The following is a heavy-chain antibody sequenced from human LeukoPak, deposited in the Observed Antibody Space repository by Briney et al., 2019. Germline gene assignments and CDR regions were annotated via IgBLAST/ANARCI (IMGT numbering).Heavy chain of an antibody. V-gene: IGHV3-23*01. D-gene: IGHD2-2*01. J-gene: IGHJ4*02. CDR1: GFTFSSYA. CDR2: ISGSGGST. CDR3: ARDLDCSSTSCQGRVDY. Sequence: GGSLRLSCAASGFTFSSYAMSWVRQAPGKGLEWVSAISGSGGSTYYADSVKGRFTISRDNSKNTLYLQMNSLRAEDTAVYYCARDLDCSSTSCQGRVDYWGQGTLVTVSS.